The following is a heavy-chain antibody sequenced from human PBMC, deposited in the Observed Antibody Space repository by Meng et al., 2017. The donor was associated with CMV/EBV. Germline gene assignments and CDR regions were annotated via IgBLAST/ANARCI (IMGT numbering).Heavy chain of an antibody. D-gene: IGHD3-10*01. Sequence: GGSLRLSCAASGFTFSSYWMSWVRQAPGKGLEWVANIKQDGGEKYYVDSVKGRFTISRDNAKNSLYLQMNSLRAEDTAVYYCARDRWVFYGSGSYYLYYYYYGMDVWGQGTTVTVSS. CDR3: ARDRWVFYGSGSYYLYYYYYGMDV. V-gene: IGHV3-7*01. CDR2: IKQDGGEK. CDR1: GFTFSSYW. J-gene: IGHJ6*02.